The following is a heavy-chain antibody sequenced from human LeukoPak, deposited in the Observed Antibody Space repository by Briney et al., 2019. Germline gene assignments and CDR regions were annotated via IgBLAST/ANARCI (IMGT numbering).Heavy chain of an antibody. Sequence: ASVKVSCKASGYTFTSYGISWVRQAPGQGLEWMGWISAYNGNTNYAQKLQGRVTMTTDTSTSTAYMELRSLRSDVTAVYYCARDGPDYDFWSGYSDPKFDYWGQGTLVTVSS. D-gene: IGHD3-3*01. CDR2: ISAYNGNT. CDR3: ARDGPDYDFWSGYSDPKFDY. CDR1: GYTFTSYG. J-gene: IGHJ4*02. V-gene: IGHV1-18*01.